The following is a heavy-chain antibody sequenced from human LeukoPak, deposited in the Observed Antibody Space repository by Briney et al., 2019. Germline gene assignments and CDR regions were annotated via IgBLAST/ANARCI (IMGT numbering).Heavy chain of an antibody. CDR3: ARDSGSYLWEAWFDP. D-gene: IGHD1-26*01. V-gene: IGHV4-39*07. J-gene: IGHJ5*02. CDR1: GGSISSSSYY. Sequence: PSETLSLTCTVSGGSISSSSYYWGWIRQPPGKGLEWIGSIYYSGSTYYNPSLKSRVTISIDTSKNQFSLKLRSVTAADTAVYYCARDSGSYLWEAWFDPWGQGTLVTVSS. CDR2: IYYSGST.